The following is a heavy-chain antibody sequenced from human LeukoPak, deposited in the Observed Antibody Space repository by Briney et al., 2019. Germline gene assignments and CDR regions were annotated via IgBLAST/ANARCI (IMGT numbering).Heavy chain of an antibody. D-gene: IGHD5-18*01. CDR3: ASAVDTAMVTPGWFDP. V-gene: IGHV4-39*07. Sequence: SVTLSLTCTVSGGSISSSSYYWGWIRQPPGKGLEWIGSIYYSGSTYYNPSLKSRVTISVDTSKNQFSLKLSSVTAADTAVYYCASAVDTAMVTPGWFDPWGQGTLVTVSS. CDR1: GGSISSSSYY. CDR2: IYYSGST. J-gene: IGHJ5*02.